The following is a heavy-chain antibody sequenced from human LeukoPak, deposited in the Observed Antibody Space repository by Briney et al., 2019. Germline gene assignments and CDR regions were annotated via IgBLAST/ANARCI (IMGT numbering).Heavy chain of an antibody. V-gene: IGHV3-74*01. CDR2: INDDGSVT. J-gene: IGHJ4*02. CDR1: GFTFSNYW. CDR3: AREILAPGKTHDY. Sequence: GGSLRLSCAASGFTFSNYWMHWVRQVPGKGLVWVSRINDDGSVTFYADSVKGRFTISRDNAKNTLFLQINSLRAEDTAVYYCAREILAPGKTHDYWGQGTLVTVSS.